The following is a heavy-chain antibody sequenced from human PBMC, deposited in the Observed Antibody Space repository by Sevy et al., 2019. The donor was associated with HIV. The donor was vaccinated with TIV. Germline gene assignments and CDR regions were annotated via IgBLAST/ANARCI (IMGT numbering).Heavy chain of an antibody. CDR2: IKQDGSEK. D-gene: IGHD3-22*01. CDR1: GFTFSNYW. J-gene: IGHJ4*02. CDR3: ARPYRTDPCSYSGSGGYYYPSYFDY. Sequence: GGSLRLSCAASGFTFSNYWMSWVRQAPGKGLEWVANIKQDGSEKYYVDSVKGGFTIPRENAKNSLNLQMNSLRAEDTAVYYCARPYRTDPCSYSGSGGYYYPSYFDYWGQGTLVTVSS. V-gene: IGHV3-7*01.